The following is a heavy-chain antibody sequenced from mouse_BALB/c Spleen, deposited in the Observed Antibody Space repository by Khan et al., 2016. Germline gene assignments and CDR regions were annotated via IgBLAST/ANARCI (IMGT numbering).Heavy chain of an antibody. CDR2: ISYSGST. Sequence: EVQLQESGPGLVKPSQSLSLTCTVTGYSITSDYAWNWIRPFPGNKLEWMGYISYSGSTSYTPSLKSRISITRDTSKNQFFLQLNSVTTEDTATEYCAIIYDGYPFDYWGKGTTLTVAS. D-gene: IGHD2-3*01. CDR3: AIIYDGYPFDY. V-gene: IGHV3-2*02. J-gene: IGHJ2*01. CDR1: GYSITSDYA.